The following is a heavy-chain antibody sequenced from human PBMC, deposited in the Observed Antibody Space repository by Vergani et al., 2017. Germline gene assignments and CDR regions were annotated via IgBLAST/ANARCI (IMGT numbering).Heavy chain of an antibody. CDR1: GFTFSSYA. J-gene: IGHJ4*02. CDR3: GKTSSGIAPL. D-gene: IGHD3-10*01. Sequence: EVQLLESGGGLVQPGGSLRLSCAASGFTFSSYAMSWVRQAPGKGLEWVSAISGSGWSTYYQGSVKGRFPISRDNSKNTLYLQMNSLRAEDTAVYYCGKTSSGIAPLWGQGTLVTVSS. CDR2: ISGSGWST. V-gene: IGHV3-23*01.